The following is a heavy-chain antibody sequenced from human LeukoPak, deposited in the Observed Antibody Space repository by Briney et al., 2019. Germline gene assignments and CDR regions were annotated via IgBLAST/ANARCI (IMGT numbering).Heavy chain of an antibody. CDR1: GFTFSSYA. CDR3: AKNPGRGVVVVAATGSGTLYFDY. CDR2: ISGSGGST. D-gene: IGHD2-15*01. J-gene: IGHJ4*02. V-gene: IGHV3-23*01. Sequence: GGSLRLSCAASGFTFSSYAVSWVRQAPGKGLEWVSAISGSGGSTYYADSVKGRFTISRDNSKNTLYLQMNSLRAEDTAVYYCAKNPGRGVVVVAATGSGTLYFDYWGQGTLVTVSS.